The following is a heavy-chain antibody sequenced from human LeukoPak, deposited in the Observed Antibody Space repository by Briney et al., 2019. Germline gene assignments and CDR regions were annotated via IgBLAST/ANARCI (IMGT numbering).Heavy chain of an antibody. D-gene: IGHD5-18*01. Sequence: GGSLRLSCAASGFTFSSYSMNWVRQAPGKGLEWVSSISSSSSYIYYADSVKGRFTISRDNAKNSLYLQMNSLRGEDTAVYYCARDGMDTAMVTRVYYYYMDVWGKGTTVTVSS. V-gene: IGHV3-21*01. J-gene: IGHJ6*03. CDR3: ARDGMDTAMVTRVYYYYMDV. CDR2: ISSSSSYI. CDR1: GFTFSSYS.